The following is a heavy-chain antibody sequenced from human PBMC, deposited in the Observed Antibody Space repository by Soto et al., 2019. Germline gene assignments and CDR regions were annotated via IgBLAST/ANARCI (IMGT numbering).Heavy chain of an antibody. Sequence: SETLSHTCSVSGGSITDNYWTWIRQSPGKGLEWVGYIYYTGITNYNPSLKRRVTISLDRSKNQFSLKLDSVTAADTAVYYCARALDYDFWGGRNWFDPWGQGTLVTVSS. V-gene: IGHV4-59*01. J-gene: IGHJ5*02. CDR2: IYYTGIT. CDR1: GGSITDNY. D-gene: IGHD3-3*01. CDR3: ARALDYDFWGGRNWFDP.